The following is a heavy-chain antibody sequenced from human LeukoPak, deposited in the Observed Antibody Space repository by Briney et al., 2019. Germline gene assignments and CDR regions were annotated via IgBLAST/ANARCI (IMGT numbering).Heavy chain of an antibody. CDR3: ARAHSSSWYSRWFDP. CDR2: ISSSSSYI. D-gene: IGHD6-13*01. J-gene: IGHJ5*02. V-gene: IGHV3-21*01. Sequence: GGSLRLSCAASGFTFSSYSMNWVRQAPGKGLGWVSSISSSSSYIYYADSVKGRFTISRDNAKNSLYLQMNSLRAEDTAVYYCARAHSSSWYSRWFDPWGQGTLVTVSS. CDR1: GFTFSSYS.